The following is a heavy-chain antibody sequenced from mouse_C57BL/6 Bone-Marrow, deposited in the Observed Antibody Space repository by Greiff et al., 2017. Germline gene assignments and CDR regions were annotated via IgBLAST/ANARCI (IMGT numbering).Heavy chain of an antibody. Sequence: VQLQQPGAELVKPGASVKMSCKASGYTFTSYWITWVKQRPGQGLEWIGDIYPGSGSTNYNEKFKSKATLTVDTSSSTAYMQLSSLTSEDSAFYYCARGYYGKLNFDYWGQGTTLTVSS. CDR1: GYTFTSYW. V-gene: IGHV1-55*01. CDR3: ARGYYGKLNFDY. D-gene: IGHD2-1*01. J-gene: IGHJ2*01. CDR2: IYPGSGST.